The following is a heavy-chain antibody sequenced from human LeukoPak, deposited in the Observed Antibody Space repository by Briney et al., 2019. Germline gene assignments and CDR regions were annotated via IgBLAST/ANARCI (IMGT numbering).Heavy chain of an antibody. CDR3: ARALWSGHIYYGMDV. CDR1: GFTFSSYA. J-gene: IGHJ6*02. Sequence: GGSLRLPCAASGFTFSSYAMHWVRQAPGKGLEWVAVISYDGSNKYYADSVKGRFTISRDNSKNTLYLQMNSLRAEDTALYYCARALWSGHIYYGMDVWGQGTTVTVSS. CDR2: ISYDGSNK. D-gene: IGHD3-10*01. V-gene: IGHV3-30-3*01.